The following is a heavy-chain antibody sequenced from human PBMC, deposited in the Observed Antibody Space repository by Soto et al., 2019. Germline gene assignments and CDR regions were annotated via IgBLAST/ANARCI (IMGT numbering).Heavy chain of an antibody. CDR3: AKDMGIQLWLRDAFDI. CDR1: GVTFDDYA. D-gene: IGHD5-18*01. J-gene: IGHJ3*02. Sequence: SLRLSCAASGVTFDDYAMHWDRQAPGTGLEWVSGISWNSGSIGYADSVKGRFTISRDNAKNSLYLQMNSLRAEDTALYYCAKDMGIQLWLRDAFDIWGQGTMVTVSS. CDR2: ISWNSGSI. V-gene: IGHV3-9*01.